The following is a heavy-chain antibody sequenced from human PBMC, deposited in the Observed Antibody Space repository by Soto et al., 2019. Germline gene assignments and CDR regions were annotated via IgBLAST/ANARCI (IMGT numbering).Heavy chain of an antibody. J-gene: IGHJ6*02. D-gene: IGHD2-2*02. Sequence: EVQLVESGGGLVQPGGSLKLSCTASGFIFSGSAIHWVRQASGKGLEWVGRIRSRANNYVTSSAASVKGRFFFSRDDSKNTAYLQMNTLKTEDTAVYYCSRGQGAAIGDYYYHGMDVWGQGTTVTVSS. CDR2: IRSRANNYVT. CDR1: GFIFSGSA. CDR3: SRGQGAAIGDYYYHGMDV. V-gene: IGHV3-73*02.